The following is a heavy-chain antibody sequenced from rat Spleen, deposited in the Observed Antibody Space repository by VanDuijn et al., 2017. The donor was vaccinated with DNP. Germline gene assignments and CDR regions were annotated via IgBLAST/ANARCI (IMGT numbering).Heavy chain of an antibody. D-gene: IGHD3-1*01. Sequence: EVQLVESGGGLVQPGRSLKLSCAASGFTFSDYNMAWVRQAPKKGLEWVATISTSGSRTYYPDSVKGRFTISRENAKTTLYLQMNSLRSEDTATYYCARLDGPLYFDYWGQGTLVTVSS. CDR2: ISTSGSRT. V-gene: IGHV5-7*01. CDR1: GFTFSDYN. J-gene: IGHJ3*01. CDR3: ARLDGPLYFDY.